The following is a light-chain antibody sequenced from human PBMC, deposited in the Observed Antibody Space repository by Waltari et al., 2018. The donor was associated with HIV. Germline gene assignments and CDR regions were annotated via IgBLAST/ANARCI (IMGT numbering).Light chain of an antibody. Sequence: QSVLTQPPSASGTTGQRVTIACSGSSSNVHWYQKLPGTAPTLLIFRDNQRASGVPDRFSGSKSGTSASLVNSGLRSEDEADYYCATWADRPSGPVVFGGGTKVTVL. CDR1: SSN. J-gene: IGLJ2*01. CDR2: RDN. V-gene: IGLV1-47*01. CDR3: ATWADRPSGPVV.